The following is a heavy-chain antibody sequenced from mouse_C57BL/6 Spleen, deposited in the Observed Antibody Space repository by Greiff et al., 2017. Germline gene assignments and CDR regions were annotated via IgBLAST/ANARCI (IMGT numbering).Heavy chain of an antibody. D-gene: IGHD3-3*01. CDR3: ARRRAGINYFYY. CDR1: GYTFTDYN. Sequence: VQLQQSGPELVKPGASVKIPCKASGYTFTDYNMDWVKQSHGKSLEWIGDINPNNGGTIYNQKFKGKATLTVDKSSSTSYMELRSLTSEDTAVYYCARRRAGINYFYYWGQGTTLSVSS. CDR2: INPNNGGT. J-gene: IGHJ2*01. V-gene: IGHV1-18*01.